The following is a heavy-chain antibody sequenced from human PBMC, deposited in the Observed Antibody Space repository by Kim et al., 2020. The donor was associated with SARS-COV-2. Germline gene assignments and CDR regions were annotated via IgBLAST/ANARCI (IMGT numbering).Heavy chain of an antibody. CDR2: ISYDGSNK. J-gene: IGHJ4*02. Sequence: GGSLRLSCAASGFTFSSYGMHWVRQAPGKGLEWVAVISYDGSNKYYADSVKGRFTISRDNSKNTLYLQMNSLRAEDTAVYYCAKSLIAARPPGFDYWGQGTLVTVSS. D-gene: IGHD6-6*01. CDR3: AKSLIAARPPGFDY. CDR1: GFTFSSYG. V-gene: IGHV3-30*18.